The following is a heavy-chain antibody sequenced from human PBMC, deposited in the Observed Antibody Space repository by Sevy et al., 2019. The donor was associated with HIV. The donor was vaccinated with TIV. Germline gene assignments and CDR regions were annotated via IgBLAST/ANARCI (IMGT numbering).Heavy chain of an antibody. D-gene: IGHD6-19*01. V-gene: IGHV3-33*08. CDR2: IWYDGTNK. CDR3: AREDIRVAGIGYYFHS. CDR1: GFTFSLYG. Sequence: GGSLRLSCAGSGFTFSLYGMHWVRQAPGKGLEWVAVIWYDGTNKEYADSVKGRFTISRDNSKNTLYLQMNSLRAEDTAVYYCAREDIRVAGIGYYFHSWGQGTLVTVSS. J-gene: IGHJ4*02.